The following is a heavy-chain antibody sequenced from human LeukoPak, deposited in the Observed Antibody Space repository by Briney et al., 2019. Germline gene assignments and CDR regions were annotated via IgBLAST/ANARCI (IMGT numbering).Heavy chain of an antibody. CDR3: ARGGYYYGSGPKGLWDY. D-gene: IGHD3-10*01. CDR1: GFTFSSYA. Sequence: GGSLRLSCAASGFTFSSYAMSWVRQAPGKGLEWVSGISGSGDGTWYADSVKGRFTISRDNSKNTLYLQTNSLRAEDTAVYYCARGGYYYGSGPKGLWDYWGQGTLVTVSS. CDR2: ISGSGDGT. J-gene: IGHJ4*02. V-gene: IGHV3-23*01.